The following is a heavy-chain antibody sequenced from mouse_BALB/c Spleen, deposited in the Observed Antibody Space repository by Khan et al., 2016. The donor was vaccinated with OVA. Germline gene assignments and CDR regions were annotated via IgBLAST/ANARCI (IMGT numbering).Heavy chain of an antibody. CDR3: AGSITPVVAFYY. V-gene: IGHV5-9-1*01. CDR1: GLTFSSSA. Sequence: EVKLVESGGGLVKPGGSLKLSCAASGLTFSSSAMSWVRQTPEKRLVWVATISTGGRKIYYADSVKGRFTISRDNAKNTLSLQMSSLRSEDTAMYYCAGSITPVVAFYYWGQGTTLTVSS. J-gene: IGHJ2*01. D-gene: IGHD1-1*01. CDR2: ISTGGRKI.